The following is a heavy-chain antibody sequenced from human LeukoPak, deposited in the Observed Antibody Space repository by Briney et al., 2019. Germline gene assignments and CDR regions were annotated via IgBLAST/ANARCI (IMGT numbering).Heavy chain of an antibody. CDR2: ISDRGRT. D-gene: IGHD5-18*01. V-gene: IGHV4-39*01. Sequence: NPSETLSLTCTVSGGSIRSTTYYWGWIRQPPGKGLEWIGDISDRGRTYNNPSLKSRVTIPVDTSRNQFFLKMSSVTAADTAVYYCARGVRGYSYGSDYWGQGTLVTVSS. CDR3: ARGVRGYSYGSDY. CDR1: GGSIRSTTYY. J-gene: IGHJ4*02.